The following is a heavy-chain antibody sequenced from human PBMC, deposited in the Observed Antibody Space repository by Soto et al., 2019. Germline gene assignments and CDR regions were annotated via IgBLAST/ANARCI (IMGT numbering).Heavy chain of an antibody. CDR1: GFTFSSYA. J-gene: IGHJ3*02. D-gene: IGHD5-18*01. V-gene: IGHV3-23*01. CDR2: ISGSGGST. CDR3: AKDSVGYSYGTRGAFDI. Sequence: EVQLLESGGGLVQPGGSLRLSCAASGFTFSSYAMSWVRQAPGKGLEWVSAISGSGGSTYYADSVKGRFTISRDNSKNTLYRQMNSLRAEDTAVYYCAKDSVGYSYGTRGAFDIWGQGTMVTVSS.